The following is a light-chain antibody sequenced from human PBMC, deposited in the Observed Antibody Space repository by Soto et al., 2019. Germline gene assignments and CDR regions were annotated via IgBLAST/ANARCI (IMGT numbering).Light chain of an antibody. CDR2: YDD. CDR1: SXNIGNNA. V-gene: IGLV1-36*01. J-gene: IGLJ1*01. Sequence: QSVLTQPPSVSEAPRQRVTISCSGSSXNIGNNAVNWYQQLPGKAPKLLIYYDDLLPSWVSDRFSGSKSGTSASLAISGLQSEDEADYYCAAWDDSLNGVVLGTGTKVTVL. CDR3: AAWDDSLNGVV.